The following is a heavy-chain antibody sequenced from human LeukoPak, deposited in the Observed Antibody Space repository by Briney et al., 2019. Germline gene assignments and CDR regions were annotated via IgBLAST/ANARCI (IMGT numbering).Heavy chain of an antibody. CDR3: ARPTFAVAALPPDY. J-gene: IGHJ4*02. CDR2: INPNSGGT. D-gene: IGHD2-15*01. V-gene: IGHV1-2*02. Sequence: GASVKVSYKASGYTFTGYYMHWVRQAPGQGLEWMGWINPNSGGTNYAQKFQGRVTMTRDTSISTAYMELSRLRSDDTAVYYCARPTFAVAALPPDYWGQGTLVTVSS. CDR1: GYTFTGYY.